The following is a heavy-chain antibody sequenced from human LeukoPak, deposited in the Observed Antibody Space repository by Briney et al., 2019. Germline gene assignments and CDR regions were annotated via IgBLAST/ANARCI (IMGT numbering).Heavy chain of an antibody. Sequence: ASVKVSCKASGYTFTSYGICWVRQAPGQGLEWMGWISAYNGNTNYAQKLQGRVTMTTDTSTSTAYMELRSLRSDDTAVYYCARTKGNTRISLGGSLGCWGQGTLVTVSS. CDR1: GYTFTSYG. CDR2: ISAYNGNT. D-gene: IGHD1-26*01. V-gene: IGHV1-18*01. CDR3: ARTKGNTRISLGGSLGC. J-gene: IGHJ4*02.